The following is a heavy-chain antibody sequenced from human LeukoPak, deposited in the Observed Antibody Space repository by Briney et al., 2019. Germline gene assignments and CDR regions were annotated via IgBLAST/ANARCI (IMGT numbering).Heavy chain of an antibody. Sequence: GESLRLSCAASGFTFSSYSMNWVRQAPGKGLEWVSAISGSGFSTYYADSVKGRFTISRDNSKNTLYLQMNSLRAEDTAVYYCAKDPPYYYDSSGYYDYWGQGTLVTVSS. CDR2: ISGSGFST. CDR1: GFTFSSYS. D-gene: IGHD3-22*01. J-gene: IGHJ4*02. CDR3: AKDPPYYYDSSGYYDY. V-gene: IGHV3-23*01.